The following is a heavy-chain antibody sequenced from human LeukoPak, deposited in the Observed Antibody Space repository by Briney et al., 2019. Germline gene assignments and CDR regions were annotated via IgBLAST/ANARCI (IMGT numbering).Heavy chain of an antibody. CDR1: GFTFSSYG. D-gene: IGHD5-24*01. Sequence: GGSLRLSCAASGFTFSSYGMHWVRQAPGKGLEWVAVISYDGSNKYYADSVKGRFTISRDNSKNTLYLQMNSLRAEDTAAYYCARDGRFRWLQLSYYFDYWGQGTLVTVSS. J-gene: IGHJ4*02. V-gene: IGHV3-30*03. CDR3: ARDGRFRWLQLSYYFDY. CDR2: ISYDGSNK.